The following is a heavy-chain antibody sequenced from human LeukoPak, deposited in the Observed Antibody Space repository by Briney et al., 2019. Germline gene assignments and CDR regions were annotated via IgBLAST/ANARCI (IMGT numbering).Heavy chain of an antibody. V-gene: IGHV1-2*02. Sequence: GASVKVSCKASGYTFTGYYMHWVRQAPGQGLEWMGWINPNSGGTNYAQKFQGRVTMTRDTSISTAYMELSRLRSDDTAVYYCARDREPAAIFRDAFDIWGQGTMVTVSS. J-gene: IGHJ3*02. D-gene: IGHD2-2*01. CDR1: GYTFTGYY. CDR3: ARDREPAAIFRDAFDI. CDR2: INPNSGGT.